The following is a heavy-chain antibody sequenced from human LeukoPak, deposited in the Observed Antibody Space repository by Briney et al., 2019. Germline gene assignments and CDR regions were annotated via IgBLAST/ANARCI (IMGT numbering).Heavy chain of an antibody. Sequence: PSETLSLTCAVYDGSFSGYYCSWIRQPPGKGLQWIGEINHSGSVSYNPSLKSRVTILLDTSKNQFSLNLSSVTAADTAVYYCARRPRGVIIKTWFDSWGQGTLVTVSS. V-gene: IGHV4-34*01. CDR2: INHSGSV. CDR1: DGSFSGYY. J-gene: IGHJ5*01. CDR3: ARRPRGVIIKTWFDS. D-gene: IGHD3-10*01.